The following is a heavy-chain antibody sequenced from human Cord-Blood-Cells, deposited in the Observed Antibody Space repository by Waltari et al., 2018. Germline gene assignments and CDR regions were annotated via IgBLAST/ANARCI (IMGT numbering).Heavy chain of an antibody. Sequence: QVQLVESGGGVVQPGRSLRLSCAASGFTFSSYGMHWVRQAPGKGLEWVTVIWYDGSNKYYADSVKGRFTISRDNSKNTLYLQMNSLRAEDTAVYYCARDDSSSSGYWGQGTLVTVSS. CDR2: IWYDGSNK. J-gene: IGHJ4*02. CDR1: GFTFSSYG. CDR3: ARDDSSSSGY. V-gene: IGHV3-33*01. D-gene: IGHD6-6*01.